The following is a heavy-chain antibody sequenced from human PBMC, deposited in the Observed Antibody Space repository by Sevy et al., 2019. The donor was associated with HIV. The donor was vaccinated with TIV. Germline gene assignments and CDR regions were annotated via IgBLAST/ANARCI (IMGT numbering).Heavy chain of an antibody. D-gene: IGHD2-2*01. Sequence: SETLSLTCTVSGDSINTYYWSWIRQPPGKGLEWIGYVSHSGNTNYNPSLKSRVSMSLATSWNQFSLKVKSVTAADTAVYYCARLRWDLVVVPGATPGCYFDYWGQGTLVTVSS. CDR3: ARLRWDLVVVPGATPGCYFDY. CDR2: VSHSGNT. V-gene: IGHV4-59*08. CDR1: GDSINTYY. J-gene: IGHJ4*02.